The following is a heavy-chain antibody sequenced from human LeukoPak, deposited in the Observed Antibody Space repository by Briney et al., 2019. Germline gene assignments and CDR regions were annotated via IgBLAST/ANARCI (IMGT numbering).Heavy chain of an antibody. CDR2: MNPNSGNT. J-gene: IGHJ6*03. CDR3: AREAVGVTMVRGVTDYYYYYMDV. V-gene: IGHV1-8*01. Sequence: ASVKVSCKASGYTFTSYDINWVRQATGQGLEWMGWMNPNSGNTGYAQKFQGRDTMTRNTSISTAYMELSSLRSEDTAVYYCAREAVGVTMVRGVTDYYYYYMDVWGKGTTVTVSS. D-gene: IGHD3-10*01. CDR1: GYTFTSYD.